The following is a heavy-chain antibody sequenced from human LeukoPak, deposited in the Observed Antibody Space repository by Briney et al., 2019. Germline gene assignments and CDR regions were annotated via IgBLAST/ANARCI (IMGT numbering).Heavy chain of an antibody. Sequence: GGSLGLSCAASGFTFSSYEMNWVRQAPGKGLEWVSYISSSGSTIYYADSVKGRFTISRDNAKNSLYLQMNSLRAEDTAVYYCARPPPVDYYDSSGNFDYWGQGTLVTVSS. V-gene: IGHV3-48*03. CDR2: ISSSGSTI. J-gene: IGHJ4*02. CDR1: GFTFSSYE. D-gene: IGHD3-22*01. CDR3: ARPPPVDYYDSSGNFDY.